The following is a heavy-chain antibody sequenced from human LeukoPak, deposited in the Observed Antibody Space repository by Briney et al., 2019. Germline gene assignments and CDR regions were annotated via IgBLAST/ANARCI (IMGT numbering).Heavy chain of an antibody. J-gene: IGHJ4*02. CDR1: GFTFNSYW. V-gene: IGHV3-7*04. CDR2: INQDGSQE. D-gene: IGHD1-1*01. CDR3: ARDNSRNDLEY. Sequence: GGSLRLSCAASGFTFNSYWMNWVRQAPGKGLQWVANINQDGSQEYYVDSVKGRFTISRDNAKNSLHLQINSLRAEDTAVYYCARDNSRNDLEYWGQGTVVTVSS.